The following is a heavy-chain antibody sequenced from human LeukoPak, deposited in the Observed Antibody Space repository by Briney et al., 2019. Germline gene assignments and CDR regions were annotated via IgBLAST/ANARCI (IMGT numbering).Heavy chain of an antibody. CDR3: ARRVGGTPDY. Sequence: GGSLRLSCTASGFTFSNHAMTWVRQAPGKGLEWVSAIGGDGRGTDYADSVKGRFTISRDNSKNTMYLEMNSLRADDTARYYCARRVGGTPDYWGPGTLVTVSS. CDR2: IGGDGRGT. CDR1: GFTFSNHA. J-gene: IGHJ4*02. V-gene: IGHV3-23*01. D-gene: IGHD1-26*01.